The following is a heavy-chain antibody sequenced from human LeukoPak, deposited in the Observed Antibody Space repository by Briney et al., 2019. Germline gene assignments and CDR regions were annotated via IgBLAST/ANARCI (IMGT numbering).Heavy chain of an antibody. J-gene: IGHJ4*02. CDR3: ARLENWAFDY. CDR2: TYYRSKWST. CDR1: GDSVSSNSAA. Sequence: SETLSLTCALSGDSVSSNSAAWNWIRQSPSRGLEWLGRTYYRSKWSTDYAVSVKSRITSDQDTTKNQFSLQLNSVTPEDTAVYYCARLENWAFDYWGQGTLITVSS. V-gene: IGHV6-1*01. D-gene: IGHD7-27*01.